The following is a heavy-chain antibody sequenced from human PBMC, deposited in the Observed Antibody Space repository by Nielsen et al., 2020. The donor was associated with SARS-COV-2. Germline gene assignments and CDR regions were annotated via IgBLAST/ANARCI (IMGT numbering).Heavy chain of an antibody. D-gene: IGHD3-3*01. CDR1: GGSISTCY. J-gene: IGHJ6*03. CDR3: ARGPNYDFWSGYRLYYYYYYYMDV. V-gene: IGHV4-34*01. CDR2: INHSGST. Sequence: SETLSLTCTVSGGSISTCYWSWIRQPPGKGLEWIGEINHSGSTNYNPSLKSRVTISVDTSKNQFSLKLSSVTAADTAVYYCARGPNYDFWSGYRLYYYYYYYMDVWGKGTTVTVSS.